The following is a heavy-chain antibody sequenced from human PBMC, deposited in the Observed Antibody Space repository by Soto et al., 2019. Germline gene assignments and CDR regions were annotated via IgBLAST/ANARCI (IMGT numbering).Heavy chain of an antibody. J-gene: IGHJ6*02. V-gene: IGHV1-69*12. CDR1: GGTFSSYA. Sequence: QVQLVQSGAEVKKPGSSVKVSCKASGGTFSSYAISWVRQAPGQGLEWMGGIIPIFGTANYAQKFQGRVTITADESTSTAYMELSSLRSEDTAVYYCARNIGYSSSWYYYYGMDVWGQGTTVTVSS. CDR3: ARNIGYSSSWYYYYGMDV. D-gene: IGHD6-13*01. CDR2: IIPIFGTA.